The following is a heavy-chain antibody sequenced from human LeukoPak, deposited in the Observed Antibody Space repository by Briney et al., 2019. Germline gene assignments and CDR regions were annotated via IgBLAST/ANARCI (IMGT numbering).Heavy chain of an antibody. D-gene: IGHD6-6*01. CDR1: GDSISSGTYY. Sequence: PSETLSLTCTVSGDSISSGTYYWSWIRQPAGKGLEWIGRIDASGNPNYNPSLRSRLTMSVDTSKNQFSLNLRFVTAADTAVFYCARGFEYSTSSRLGYYYFYMDVWGIGTTVTVSS. V-gene: IGHV4-61*02. J-gene: IGHJ6*03. CDR3: ARGFEYSTSSRLGYYYFYMDV. CDR2: IDASGNP.